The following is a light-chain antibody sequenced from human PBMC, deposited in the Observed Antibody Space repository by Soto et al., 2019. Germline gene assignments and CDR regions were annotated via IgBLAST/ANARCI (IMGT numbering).Light chain of an antibody. Sequence: DIQMTQSPSSLSASVGDRVTITCRASQSISIYLNWYQQKPGKAPNLLIYAASSLQSGAPSRFSGSGSGTDFTLTISSLQPEDFATYFCQQSYSTPRTFGQGTKVDIK. CDR1: QSISIY. J-gene: IGKJ1*01. V-gene: IGKV1-39*01. CDR2: AAS. CDR3: QQSYSTPRT.